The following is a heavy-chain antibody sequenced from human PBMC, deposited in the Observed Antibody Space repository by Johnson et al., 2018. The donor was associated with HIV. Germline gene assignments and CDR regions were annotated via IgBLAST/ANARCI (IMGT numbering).Heavy chain of an antibody. J-gene: IGHJ3*01. V-gene: IGHV3-20*04. CDR2: INWNGDTT. D-gene: IGHD4-17*01. CDR1: GFTVDDYG. CDR3: ATLTVRSRAFDL. Sequence: EKLVESGGGLVKPGGSLRLSCVAPGFTVDDYGMSWARQAPGKGLQWVSGINWNGDTTTYADSVKGRFTVSRDNAKRSLYLQLSNLRAEDTALYYCATLTVRSRAFDLWGQGTLVTVSS.